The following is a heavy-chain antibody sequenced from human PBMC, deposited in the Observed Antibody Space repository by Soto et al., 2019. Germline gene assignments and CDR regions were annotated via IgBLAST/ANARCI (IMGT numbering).Heavy chain of an antibody. CDR1: GGSFSGYY. CDR3: ARGTTVTTRGHYYYMDV. Sequence: SETLSLTCAVYGGSFSGYYWSWIRQPPGKGLEWIGEINHSGSTNYNPSLKSRVTISVDTSKNQFSLKLSSVTAADTAVYYCARGTTVTTRGHYYYMDVWGKGTTVTVSS. J-gene: IGHJ6*03. D-gene: IGHD4-17*01. V-gene: IGHV4-34*01. CDR2: INHSGST.